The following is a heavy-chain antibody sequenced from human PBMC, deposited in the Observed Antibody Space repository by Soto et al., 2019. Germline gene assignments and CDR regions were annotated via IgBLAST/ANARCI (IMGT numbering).Heavy chain of an antibody. CDR2: MNPNSGNT. CDR3: ARSYRRGGYSGYHPLDY. J-gene: IGHJ4*02. CDR1: GYTFTSYD. Sequence: QVQLVQSRAEVKKPGASVKVSCKASGYTFTSYDINWVRQATGQGLEWMGWMNPNSGNTGYAQKFQGRITMTRNTSISTAYMEVSSLRSEDTAVYYCARSYRRGGYSGYHPLDYWGQGTLVTVSS. D-gene: IGHD5-12*01. V-gene: IGHV1-8*01.